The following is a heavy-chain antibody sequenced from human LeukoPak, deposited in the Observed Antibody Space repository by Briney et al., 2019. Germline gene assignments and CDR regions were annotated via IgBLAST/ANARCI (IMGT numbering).Heavy chain of an antibody. V-gene: IGHV1-8*01. CDR3: ARFPYVDDFWSGYYLLKYYYYYYGMDV. CDR2: MNPNSGNT. D-gene: IGHD3-3*01. Sequence: ASVKVSCKASGYTFTSYDINWVRQATGQGLEWMGWMNPNSGNTGYAQKFQGRVTMTRNTSISTAYMELSSLRSEDTAVYYCARFPYVDDFWSGYYLLKYYYYYYGMDVWGQGTTVTVSS. J-gene: IGHJ6*02. CDR1: GYTFTSYD.